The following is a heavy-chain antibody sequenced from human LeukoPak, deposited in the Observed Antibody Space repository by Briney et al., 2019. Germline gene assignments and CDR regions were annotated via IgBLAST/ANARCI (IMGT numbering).Heavy chain of an antibody. CDR1: GLTFSSYS. Sequence: PGGSLRPSCAASGLTFSSYSLNWVRQAPGKGLEWVSSISRSGSHIYYADSVKGRFTISRDNAKNSLYLQMNSLRAEDTAVYYCARRLLWFGELEGFGMDVWGQGTTVTVSS. D-gene: IGHD3-10*01. CDR3: ARRLLWFGELEGFGMDV. V-gene: IGHV3-21*01. J-gene: IGHJ6*02. CDR2: ISRSGSHI.